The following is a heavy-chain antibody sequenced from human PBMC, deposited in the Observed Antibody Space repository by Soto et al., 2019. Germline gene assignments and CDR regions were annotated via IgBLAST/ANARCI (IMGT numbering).Heavy chain of an antibody. V-gene: IGHV1-69*01. CDR3: ATSQGSSTSLEIYYYYYYGMDV. CDR2: IIPISGTA. Sequence: QVQLVQSGAEVKKPGSSVKVSCKASGGTFSSYAISWVRQAPGQGLEWMGGIIPISGTANYAQKFQGRVTITADESTSTAYMELNSLRSEDTAVYYCATSQGSSTSLEIYYYYYYGMDVWGQGTTVTVSS. J-gene: IGHJ6*02. CDR1: GGTFSSYA. D-gene: IGHD2-2*01.